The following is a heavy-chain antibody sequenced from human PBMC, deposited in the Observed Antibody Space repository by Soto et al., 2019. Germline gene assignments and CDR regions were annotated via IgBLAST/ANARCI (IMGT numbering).Heavy chain of an antibody. CDR1: GGTLGRYA. CDR3: ASLPIAAAGTWWFDP. V-gene: IGHV1-69*06. Sequence: SAPVSCKDSGGTLGRYAISWVRQAPGQGLEWMGGIIPIFGTANYAQKFQGRVTITADKSTSTAYMELSSLRSEDTAVYYCASLPIAAAGTWWFDPWGQGTLVTVSS. CDR2: IIPIFGTA. D-gene: IGHD6-13*01. J-gene: IGHJ5*02.